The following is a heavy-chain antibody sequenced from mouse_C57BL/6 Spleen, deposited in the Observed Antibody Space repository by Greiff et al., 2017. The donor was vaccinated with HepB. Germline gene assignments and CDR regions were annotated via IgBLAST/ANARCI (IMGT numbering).Heavy chain of an antibody. CDR1: GYTFTSYW. CDR2: IDPSDSYT. CDR3: ARWDYYGSSYLFAY. Sequence: QVQLQQSGAELVMPGASVKLSCKASGYTFTSYWMHWVKQRPGQGLEWIGEIDPSDSYTNYNQKFKGKSTLTVDKSSSTAYMQLSSLTSEDSAVYYCARWDYYGSSYLFAYWGQGTLVTVSA. V-gene: IGHV1-69*01. D-gene: IGHD1-1*01. J-gene: IGHJ3*01.